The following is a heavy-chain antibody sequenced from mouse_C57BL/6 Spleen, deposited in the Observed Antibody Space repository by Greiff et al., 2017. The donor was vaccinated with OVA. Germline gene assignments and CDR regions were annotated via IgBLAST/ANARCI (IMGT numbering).Heavy chain of an antibody. CDR2: IYPRSGNT. CDR3: ARRTTVVEDAMDY. CDR1: GYTFPSYG. J-gene: IGHJ4*01. V-gene: IGHV1-81*01. D-gene: IGHD1-1*01. Sequence: VQLQQSGAELARPGASVQLSCKASGYTFPSYGISWVKQRTGQGLEWIGEIYPRSGNTYYNEKFTGKATLTADKSSRTAYMELRSLTSEDSAVYFCARRTTVVEDAMDYWGQGTSVTVSS.